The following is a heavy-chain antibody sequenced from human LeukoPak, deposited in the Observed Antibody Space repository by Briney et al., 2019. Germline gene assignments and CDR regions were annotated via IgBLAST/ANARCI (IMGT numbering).Heavy chain of an antibody. D-gene: IGHD3-10*01. CDR1: GYTFTSYG. CDR3: AREMVRGIYYYYYMDV. J-gene: IGHJ6*03. V-gene: IGHV1-18*01. Sequence: GASVKVSCKASGYTFTSYGISWVRQAPGQGLEWMGWISAYNGNTNYAQKLQGRVTMTTDTSTSTAYMELRSLRSDDTAVYYCAREMVRGIYYYYYMDVWGKGTTVTISS. CDR2: ISAYNGNT.